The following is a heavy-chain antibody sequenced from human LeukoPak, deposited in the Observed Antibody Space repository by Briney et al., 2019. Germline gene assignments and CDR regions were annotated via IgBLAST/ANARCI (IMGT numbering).Heavy chain of an antibody. CDR3: ARDGGNVDIVATSTCYMDV. J-gene: IGHJ6*03. CDR2: INPNSGGT. CDR1: GYTFTGYY. V-gene: IGHV1-2*02. D-gene: IGHD5-12*01. Sequence: GASVKVSCKASGYTFTGYYMHWVRQAPGQGLEWMGWINPNSGGTNYAQKFQGRVTMTRDTSTSTVYMELSSLRSEDTAVYYCARDGGNVDIVATSTCYMDVWGKGTTVTISS.